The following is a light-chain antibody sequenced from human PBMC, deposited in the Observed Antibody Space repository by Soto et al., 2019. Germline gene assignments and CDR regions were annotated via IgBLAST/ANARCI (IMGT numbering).Light chain of an antibody. CDR1: QSVSSY. Sequence: EIVLTQSPATLSLSPGERATLSCRASQSVSSYLAWYQQKPGQAPRLLIYDATNRATGIPARFSSSGSATDFSLTLSRLEPDDYGFYYCQERSNWPLTSGGAPTVDSK. CDR2: DAT. J-gene: IGKJ4*01. V-gene: IGKV3-11*01. CDR3: QERSNWPLT.